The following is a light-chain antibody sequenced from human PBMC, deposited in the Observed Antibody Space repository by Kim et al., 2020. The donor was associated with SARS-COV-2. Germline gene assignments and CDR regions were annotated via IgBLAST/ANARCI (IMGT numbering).Light chain of an antibody. V-gene: IGKV1-9*01. CDR1: QGISSY. Sequence: DIQLTQSPSFLSASVGDRVTITCRASQGISSYLAWYQQKPGKAPKLLIYSASTLQSGVPSTFSGSGSRTEFTLTISSLQPEDFATYYCQQFNSYPYTFGQGTKLEI. CDR2: SAS. CDR3: QQFNSYPYT. J-gene: IGKJ2*01.